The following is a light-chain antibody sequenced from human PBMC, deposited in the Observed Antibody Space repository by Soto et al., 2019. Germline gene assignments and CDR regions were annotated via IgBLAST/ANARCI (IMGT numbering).Light chain of an antibody. V-gene: IGKV1-39*01. J-gene: IGKJ2*03. Sequence: DLQMTQSPSSLSASVGDRVTITCRASHGISRYLTWYLHKPGKAPNLLIYTASTLQSGVPSRFSGSGSGTEFTLTISSLQPEDFGTYYCQQSYGAPYSFGQGTKVEIK. CDR2: TAS. CDR3: QQSYGAPYS. CDR1: HGISRY.